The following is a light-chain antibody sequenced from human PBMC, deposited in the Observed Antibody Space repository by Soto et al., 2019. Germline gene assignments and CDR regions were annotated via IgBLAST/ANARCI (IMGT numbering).Light chain of an antibody. V-gene: IGKV3-20*01. CDR1: QSVSNHY. Sequence: TQSPGPLSLSAGEIATPSCTASQSVSNHYLAWYQQKPGQAPRLLIYGASNRATGIPDSSSSSAGGAYFLLTISRLQPEYVALYYYQHYGSSGTFGQGTKV. J-gene: IGKJ1*01. CDR2: GAS. CDR3: QHYGSSGT.